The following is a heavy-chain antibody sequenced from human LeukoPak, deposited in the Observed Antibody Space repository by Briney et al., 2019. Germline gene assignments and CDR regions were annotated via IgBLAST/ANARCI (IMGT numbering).Heavy chain of an antibody. CDR1: GGSFSGYY. Sequence: PPETLSLTCAVYGGSFSGYYWSWIRQPPGKGLEWIGEINHSGSTNYNPSLKSRVTISVDTSKNQFSLKLSSVTAADTAVYYCARVGDDSSGYYYLRAFDIWGQGTMVTVSS. CDR3: ARVGDDSSGYYYLRAFDI. CDR2: INHSGST. J-gene: IGHJ3*02. V-gene: IGHV4-34*01. D-gene: IGHD3-22*01.